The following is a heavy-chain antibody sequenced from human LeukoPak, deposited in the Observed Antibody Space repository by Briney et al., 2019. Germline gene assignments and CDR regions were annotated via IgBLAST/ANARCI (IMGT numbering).Heavy chain of an antibody. CDR1: GGSISSSSYY. CDR3: ATRPISGYDSSGYFY. J-gene: IGHJ4*02. CDR2: IYYSGST. Sequence: KPPETLSLTCTVSGGSISSSSYYWGWIRQPPGKGLEWIGSIYYSGSTYYNPSLKSRVTISVDTSKNQFSLKLSSVTAADTAVYYCATRPISGYDSSGYFYWGQGTLVTVSS. V-gene: IGHV4-39*01. D-gene: IGHD3-22*01.